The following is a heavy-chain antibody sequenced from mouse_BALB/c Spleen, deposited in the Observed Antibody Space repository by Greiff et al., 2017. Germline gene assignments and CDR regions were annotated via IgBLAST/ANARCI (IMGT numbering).Heavy chain of an antibody. Sequence: EVQLEEPGGGLVQPGGSRKLSCAASGFTFSSFGMHWVRQAPEKGLEWVAYISSGSSTIYYADTVKGRFTISRDNPKNTLFLQMTSLRSEDTAMYYCARSGDVYYEDAMDYWGQGTSVTVSS. CDR3: ARSGDVYYEDAMDY. CDR2: ISSGSSTI. D-gene: IGHD2-3*01. V-gene: IGHV5-17*02. J-gene: IGHJ4*01. CDR1: GFTFSSFG.